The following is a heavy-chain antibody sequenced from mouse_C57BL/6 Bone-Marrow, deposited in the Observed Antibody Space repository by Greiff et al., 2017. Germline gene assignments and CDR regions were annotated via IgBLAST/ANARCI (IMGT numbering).Heavy chain of an antibody. CDR3: GRDGYQNPAWFAY. J-gene: IGHJ3*01. Sequence: EVNVVESGGGLVKPGGSLTLSCAASGFTFSDYGMHWVRQAPEKGLEWVAYISSGSSTIYYADTVQGRFTISRDNAKNTLFLQMTSLRSADEAMYYYGRDGYQNPAWFAYWGQGTLVTVSA. CDR1: GFTFSDYG. V-gene: IGHV5-17*01. CDR2: ISSGSSTI. D-gene: IGHD2-3*01.